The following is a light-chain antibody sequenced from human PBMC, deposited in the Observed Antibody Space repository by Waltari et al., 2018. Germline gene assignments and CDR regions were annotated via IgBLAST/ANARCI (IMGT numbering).Light chain of an antibody. V-gene: IGKV1-5*03. CDR1: QSISSW. CDR2: KAS. Sequence: DIQMIQSPSILSASVGDSVTITCRASQSISSWLAWYQQKPGKAPNLLIYKASRLESGVPSRFSGSGSGTEFTLTISSLQPDDFATYYCQQYDSYSGTFGQGTKVDIK. CDR3: QQYDSYSGT. J-gene: IGKJ1*01.